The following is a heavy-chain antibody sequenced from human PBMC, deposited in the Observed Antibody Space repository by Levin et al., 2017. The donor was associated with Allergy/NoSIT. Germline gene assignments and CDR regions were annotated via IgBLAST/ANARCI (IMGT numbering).Heavy chain of an antibody. D-gene: IGHD4-23*01. J-gene: IGHJ1*01. V-gene: IGHV3-33*01. Sequence: GGSLRLSCAASGFPFSSYGMHWVRQAPGKGLEWVAIIWYDGSNEYYADSVKGRFTIFRDNSKNTLSLQMNSLRVEDTVVYYCVRDRDGGNEEYFQYWGQGTLVTVSS. CDR2: IWYDGSNE. CDR1: GFPFSSYG. CDR3: VRDRDGGNEEYFQY.